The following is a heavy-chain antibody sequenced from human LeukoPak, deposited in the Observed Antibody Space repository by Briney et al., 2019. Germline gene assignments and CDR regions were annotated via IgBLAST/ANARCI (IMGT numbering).Heavy chain of an antibody. CDR1: GFTFTDFY. J-gene: IGHJ4*02. CDR2: ISGSGIMK. CDR3: ARCRGSGSYCLDH. V-gene: IGHV3-11*01. Sequence: GGSLRFSCATSGFTFTDFYVTWFRQAPGRGLEWVSHISGSGIMKFYEDSVKGRFTVSRDNVKQSLHLQMNSLRPEDTAVYYCARCRGSGSYCLDHWGQGTLVTVSS. D-gene: IGHD3-10*01.